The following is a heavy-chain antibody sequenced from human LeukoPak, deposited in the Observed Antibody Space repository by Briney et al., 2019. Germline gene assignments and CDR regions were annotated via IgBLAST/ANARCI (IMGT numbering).Heavy chain of an antibody. Sequence: ASVKVSCKASGYTFTSYYMHWVRQAPGQGLEWMGIINPSGGSTSYAQKFQGRVTMTRDTSTSTVYMELSSLRSEDTAVYYCARVLWFGESSYGMDVWGQGTTVTVSS. D-gene: IGHD3-10*01. CDR2: INPSGGST. CDR1: GYTFTSYY. V-gene: IGHV1-46*01. CDR3: ARVLWFGESSYGMDV. J-gene: IGHJ6*02.